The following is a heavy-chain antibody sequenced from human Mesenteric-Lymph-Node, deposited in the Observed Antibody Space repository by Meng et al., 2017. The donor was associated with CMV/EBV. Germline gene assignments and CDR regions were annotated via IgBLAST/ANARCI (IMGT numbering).Heavy chain of an antibody. D-gene: IGHD2-21*01. J-gene: IGHJ1*01. Sequence: GESLKISCAASGFTFSSYSFNWVRQTPGEGLEWVSSISSSSTIYYADSVKGRFTISRDNAKNSLYLQMNSLRAEDTAVYYCARGAAYCGGDCYPPLQHWGQGTLVTVSS. CDR1: GFTFSSYS. CDR3: ARGAAYCGGDCYPPLQH. V-gene: IGHV3-69-1*02. CDR2: ISSSSTI.